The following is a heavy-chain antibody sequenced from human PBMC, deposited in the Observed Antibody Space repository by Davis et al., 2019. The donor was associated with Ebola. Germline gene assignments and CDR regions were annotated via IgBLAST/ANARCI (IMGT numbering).Heavy chain of an antibody. CDR1: GYTFTTYG. CDR2: ISAYNGNT. Sequence: ASVKVSCKASGYTFTTYGISWVRQAPGQGLEWMGWISAYNGNTNYAQKLQGRVTMTTDTSTSTAYMELRNLRSDDTAVYYCARPLESRSYNWFDPWGQGTLVTVSS. V-gene: IGHV1-18*01. CDR3: ARPLESRSYNWFDP. J-gene: IGHJ5*02. D-gene: IGHD2/OR15-2a*01.